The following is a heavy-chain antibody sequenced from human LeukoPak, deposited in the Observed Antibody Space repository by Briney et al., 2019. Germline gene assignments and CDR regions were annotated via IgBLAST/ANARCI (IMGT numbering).Heavy chain of an antibody. CDR2: ISGSGGST. CDR3: AKHSMIVVVITTNDAFDI. CDR1: GFTFSSYA. J-gene: IGHJ3*02. V-gene: IGHV3-23*01. Sequence: PGGSLRLSCAASGFTFSSYAMSWVRQAPGKGLEWVSAISGSGGSTYYADSVKGRFTISRDNSKNTLYLQMNSLRAEDTAVYYCAKHSMIVVVITTNDAFDIWGQGTMVTVSS. D-gene: IGHD3-22*01.